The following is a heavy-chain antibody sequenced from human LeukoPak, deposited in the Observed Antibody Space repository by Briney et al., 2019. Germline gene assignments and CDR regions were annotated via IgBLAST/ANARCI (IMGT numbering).Heavy chain of an antibody. CDR1: GGSISSYY. D-gene: IGHD3-22*01. J-gene: IGHJ4*02. V-gene: IGHV4-59*01. CDR3: AGASYDSSGVH. CDR2: IYYSGST. Sequence: SSETLSLTCTVSGGSISSYYWSWIRQPPGKGLEWIGYIYYSGSTNYNPSLKSRVTISVDTSKNQFSLKLSSVTAADTAVYYCAGASYDSSGVHWGQGTLVTVCS.